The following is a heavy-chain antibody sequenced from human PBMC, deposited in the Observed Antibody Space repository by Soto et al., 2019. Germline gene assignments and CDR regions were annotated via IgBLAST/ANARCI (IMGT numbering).Heavy chain of an antibody. CDR3: ARQNWEGNWFDP. D-gene: IGHD7-27*01. CDR2: IYYSGST. Sequence: QLQLQESGPGLVKPSETLSLTCTVSGGSISSSSYYWGWIRQPPGKGLEWIGSIYYSGSTYYNPSLKSRVTISVDTSKNQFSLKLSSVTAADTAVYYCARQNWEGNWFDPWGQGTLVTVSS. J-gene: IGHJ5*02. CDR1: GGSISSSSYY. V-gene: IGHV4-39*01.